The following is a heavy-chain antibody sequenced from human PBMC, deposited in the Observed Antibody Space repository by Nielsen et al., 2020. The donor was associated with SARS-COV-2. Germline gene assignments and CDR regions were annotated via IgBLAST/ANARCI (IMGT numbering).Heavy chain of an antibody. J-gene: IGHJ6*02. D-gene: IGHD2-2*01. Sequence: WVRQAPGKGLEWIGEINHSGSTNYNPSLKSRVTISVDTSKNQFSLKLSSVTAADTAVYYCARGRRYCSSTSCAILYYYYYGMDVWGQGTTVTVSS. CDR3: ARGRRYCSSTSCAILYYYYYGMDV. CDR2: INHSGST. V-gene: IGHV4-34*01.